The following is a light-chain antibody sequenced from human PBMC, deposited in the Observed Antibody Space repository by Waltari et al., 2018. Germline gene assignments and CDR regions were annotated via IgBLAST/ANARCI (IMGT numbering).Light chain of an antibody. CDR3: QQSFSSPWT. Sequence: DIQMTQSPSSLSASIGDTITVTCRASQKIRTDLNWYQQKPAKAPKLLIFGASSLPHGVPSRFSGSASGTEFTLTITNLQPDDFATYFCQQSFSSPWTFGQGTTV. V-gene: IGKV1-39*01. CDR2: GAS. CDR1: QKIRTD. J-gene: IGKJ1*01.